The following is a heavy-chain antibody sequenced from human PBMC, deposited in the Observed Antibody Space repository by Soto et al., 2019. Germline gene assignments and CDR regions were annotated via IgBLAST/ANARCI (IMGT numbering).Heavy chain of an antibody. CDR2: ISGSGGST. V-gene: IGHV3-23*01. CDR1: GFTFSSYA. D-gene: IGHD2-15*01. J-gene: IGHJ4*02. CDR3: AKDFLHTRLDIVVVVAAPDY. Sequence: GGSLRLSCAASGFTFSSYAMSWVRQAPGKGLEWVSAISGSGGSTYYADSVKGRFTISRDNSKNTLYLQMNSLRAEDTAVYYCAKDFLHTRLDIVVVVAAPDYWGQGTLVTVSS.